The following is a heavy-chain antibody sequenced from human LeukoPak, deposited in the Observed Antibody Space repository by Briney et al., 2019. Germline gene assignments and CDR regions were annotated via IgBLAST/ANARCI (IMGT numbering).Heavy chain of an antibody. D-gene: IGHD3-22*01. V-gene: IGHV5-51*01. J-gene: IGHJ4*02. CDR2: IYPADSDT. CDR3: ARGIIVTSGPFDY. Sequence: GESLKISCKGYGYTFTSNWIGWVRQMPGKGLEWMGIIYPADSDTRYSPSFQGQVTISADKSISTAYLQWNSLKASDTAMYYCARGIIVTSGPFDYWGQGTLVTVSS. CDR1: GYTFTSNW.